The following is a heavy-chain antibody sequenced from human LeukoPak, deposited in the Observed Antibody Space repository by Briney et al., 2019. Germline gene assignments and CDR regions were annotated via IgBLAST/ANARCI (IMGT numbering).Heavy chain of an antibody. V-gene: IGHV1-46*03. J-gene: IGHJ5*02. CDR2: INPSDGST. Sequence: ASVKVSCKASGYTFTSYYMHWVRQAPGQGLEWMGIINPSDGSTSYAQKFQGRVTMTRDTSTSTVYMELSSLRSEDTAVYYCAREDIVVVPALGGFDPWGQGTLVTVSS. CDR1: GYTFTSYY. D-gene: IGHD2-2*01. CDR3: AREDIVVVPALGGFDP.